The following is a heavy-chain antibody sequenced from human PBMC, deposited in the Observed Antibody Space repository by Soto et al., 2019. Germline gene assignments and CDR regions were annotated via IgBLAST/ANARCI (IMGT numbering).Heavy chain of an antibody. V-gene: IGHV4-39*01. CDR2: IFNSGST. J-gene: IGHJ6*02. D-gene: IGHD3-16*01. Sequence: SETLSLTCTVSGGSISSSSYYWGWIRQPPGRGLEWIGSIFNSGSTYYNPSLKSRVSISEDTSKNQFSLKLSSVTAADTAVYYCARGGAYYYYGMDVWGQGTTVTVSS. CDR1: GGSISSSSYY. CDR3: ARGGAYYYYGMDV.